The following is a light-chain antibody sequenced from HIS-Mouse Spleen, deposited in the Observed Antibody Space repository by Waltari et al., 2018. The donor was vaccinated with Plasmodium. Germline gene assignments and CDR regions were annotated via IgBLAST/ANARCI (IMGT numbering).Light chain of an antibody. V-gene: IGLV1-44*01. Sequence: QSVLTQPPSASGTPGQRVTISCSGSSSHIGSNTLNWYQQLPGTAPNLLIYSNNQRPSGVPDRFSGSKSGTSASLAISGLQSEDEADYYCAAWDDSLNGVVFGGGTKLTVL. CDR1: SSHIGSNT. J-gene: IGLJ2*01. CDR2: SNN. CDR3: AAWDDSLNGVV.